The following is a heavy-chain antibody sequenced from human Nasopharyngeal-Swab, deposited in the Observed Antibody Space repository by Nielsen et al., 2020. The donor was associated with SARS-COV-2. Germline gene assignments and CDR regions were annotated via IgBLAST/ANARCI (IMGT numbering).Heavy chain of an antibody. CDR3: ARGNHQGTLGIVYYGMDV. CDR2: INHSGST. Sequence: SETLSLTCAVYGGSFSGYYWSWIRQPPGKGLEWIGEINHSGSTNYNPSLKSRVTISVDTSKNQFSLKLSSVTAADTAVYYCARGNHQGTLGIVYYGMDVWGQGTTVTVSS. V-gene: IGHV4-34*01. J-gene: IGHJ6*02. D-gene: IGHD7-27*01. CDR1: GGSFSGYY.